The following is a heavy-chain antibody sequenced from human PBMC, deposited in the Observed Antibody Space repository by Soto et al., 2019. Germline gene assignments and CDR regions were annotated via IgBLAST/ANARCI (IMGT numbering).Heavy chain of an antibody. D-gene: IGHD2-15*01. V-gene: IGHV4-59*12. J-gene: IGHJ5*02. CDR2: ISYSGST. CDR1: GGSMSSYY. CDR3: AGEVVAATNWFDP. Sequence: SETLSLTCTVSGGSMSSYYWTWLRQSPGRGLEWIGYISYSGSTYHNPSLKSRVTISADTSKNQFSLRMNSVTAADTAVYYCAGEVVAATNWFDPWGQGTLVTVSS.